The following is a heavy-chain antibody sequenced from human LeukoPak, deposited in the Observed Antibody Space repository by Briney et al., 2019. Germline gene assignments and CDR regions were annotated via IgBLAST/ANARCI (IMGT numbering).Heavy chain of an antibody. V-gene: IGHV3-30-3*01. D-gene: IGHD4-17*01. CDR1: GFTFSNYW. J-gene: IGHJ4*02. CDR2: ISYDGSNK. CDR3: ARTTVPDY. Sequence: GGSLRLSCAASGFTFSNYWMHWVRQAPGKGLECVAVISYDGSNKYYADSVKGRFTISRDNSKNTLFLQMSSLRPEDTAVYYCARTTVPDYWGQGTLVTVSP.